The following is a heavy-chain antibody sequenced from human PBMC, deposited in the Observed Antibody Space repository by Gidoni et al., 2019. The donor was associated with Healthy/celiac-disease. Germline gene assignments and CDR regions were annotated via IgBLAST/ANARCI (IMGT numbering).Heavy chain of an antibody. D-gene: IGHD6-13*01. CDR1: GYTFTSYD. Sequence: QVQLVQSGAEVKKPGASVKVSCKASGYTFTSYDINWVRQATGQGLEWMGWMNPNSGNTGYAQKFQGRVTMTRNTSISTAYMELSSLRSEDTAVYYCARNRRTAAAAQPSLGYWGQGTLVTVSS. J-gene: IGHJ4*02. CDR3: ARNRRTAAAAQPSLGY. CDR2: MNPNSGNT. V-gene: IGHV1-8*01.